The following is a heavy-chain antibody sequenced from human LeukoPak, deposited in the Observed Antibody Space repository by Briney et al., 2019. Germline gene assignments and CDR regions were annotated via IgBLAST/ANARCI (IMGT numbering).Heavy chain of an antibody. Sequence: QTGGSLRLSCAASGFTFSSYSMNWVRQAPGKGLEWVANIKQDGSEKYYVDSVKGRFTISRDNAKNSLYLQMNSLRAEDTAVYYCARVCSSWYIRYYYYYYMDVWGKGTTVTVSS. CDR2: IKQDGSEK. CDR3: ARVCSSWYIRYYYYYYMDV. D-gene: IGHD6-13*01. J-gene: IGHJ6*03. V-gene: IGHV3-7*01. CDR1: GFTFSSYS.